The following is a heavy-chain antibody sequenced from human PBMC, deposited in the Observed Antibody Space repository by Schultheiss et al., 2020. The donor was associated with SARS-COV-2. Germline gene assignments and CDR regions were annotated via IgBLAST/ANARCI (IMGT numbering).Heavy chain of an antibody. CDR2: INHSGST. CDR3: ARVYGGVDY. J-gene: IGHJ4*02. D-gene: IGHD4-23*01. V-gene: IGHV4-34*01. CDR1: GGSFSGYY. Sequence: SETLSLTCAVYGGSFSGYYWSWIRQPPGKGLEWIGEINHSGSTNYNPSLKSRVTISVDTSKNQLSLKLSSVTAADTAVYYCARVYGGVDYWGQGTLVTVSS.